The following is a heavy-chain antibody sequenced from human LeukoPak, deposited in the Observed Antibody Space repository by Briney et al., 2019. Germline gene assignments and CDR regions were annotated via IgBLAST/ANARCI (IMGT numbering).Heavy chain of an antibody. CDR1: GITITNFW. V-gene: IGHV3-7*01. J-gene: IGHJ4*02. Sequence: GGSLRLSCAVSGITITNFWMTWVRQAPGKGLEWVANINRDGSEKYYVDSVRGRFSISRDNARNSLFLQMNSLRTEDTAVYYCATDYGRTWGQGTLVTVSS. D-gene: IGHD4-23*01. CDR2: INRDGSEK. CDR3: ATDYGRT.